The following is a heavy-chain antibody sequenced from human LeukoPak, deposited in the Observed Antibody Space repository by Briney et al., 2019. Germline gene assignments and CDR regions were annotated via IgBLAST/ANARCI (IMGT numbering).Heavy chain of an antibody. V-gene: IGHV3-30*05. CDR1: GFTFSSYG. Sequence: PGGSLRLSCAASGFTFSSYGMHWVRQAPGKGLEWVAIISDSGSNIYYAKSVEGRFTISRDNSRNTLSLQINSLATEDTAIYYCSRGAQGSDGRTAFDHWGQGTLVTVSS. J-gene: IGHJ4*02. CDR2: ISDSGSNI. D-gene: IGHD4-23*01. CDR3: SRGAQGSDGRTAFDH.